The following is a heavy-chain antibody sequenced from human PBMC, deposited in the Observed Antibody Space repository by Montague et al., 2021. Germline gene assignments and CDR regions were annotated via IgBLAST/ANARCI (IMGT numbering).Heavy chain of an antibody. CDR1: GFTFSHYW. J-gene: IGHJ5*02. Sequence: SLRLSCAASGFTFSHYWMHWVRQAPGKGLVWVSHIKYDGSRTGYADSVKGRFTISRDNAKNTLYLQMNSLRVDDTAVYYCARSAFVAALDPWGQGTLVTVSS. D-gene: IGHD6-25*01. CDR3: ARSAFVAALDP. CDR2: IKYDGSRT. V-gene: IGHV3-74*01.